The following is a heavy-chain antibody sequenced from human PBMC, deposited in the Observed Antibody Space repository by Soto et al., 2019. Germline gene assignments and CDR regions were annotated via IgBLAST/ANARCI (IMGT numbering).Heavy chain of an antibody. CDR1: GGSISSSPYY. CDR2: IHNSGST. Sequence: SETLSLTCTVSGGSISSSPYYWGWIRQPPGKGLEWIGSIHNSGSTYYNPSLKSRVTISVDTSKNQFSLKLSSVTAADTAVYYCARPQRPSTFGAGYYYYMDVWGKGTTVTVSS. D-gene: IGHD3-16*01. J-gene: IGHJ6*03. CDR3: ARPQRPSTFGAGYYYYMDV. V-gene: IGHV4-39*01.